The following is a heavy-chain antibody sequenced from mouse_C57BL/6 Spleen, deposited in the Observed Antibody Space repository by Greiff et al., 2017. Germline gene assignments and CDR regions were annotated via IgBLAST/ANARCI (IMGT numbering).Heavy chain of an antibody. D-gene: IGHD1-1*01. J-gene: IGHJ2*01. CDR2: IYPGDGDT. CDR3: ARWGITRGYFDY. Sequence: VMLVESGAELVKPGASVKISCKASGYAFSSYWMNWVKQRPGKGLEWIGQIYPGDGDTNYNGKFKGKATLTADKSSSTAYMQLSSLTSEDSAVYFCARWGITRGYFDYWGQGTTLTVSS. CDR1: GYAFSSYW. V-gene: IGHV1-80*01.